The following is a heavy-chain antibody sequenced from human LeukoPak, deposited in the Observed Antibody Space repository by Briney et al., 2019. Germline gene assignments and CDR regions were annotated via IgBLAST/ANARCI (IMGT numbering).Heavy chain of an antibody. CDR1: GFTFSSSW. V-gene: IGHV3-7*01. D-gene: IGHD5-24*01. CDR2: IKQDGSEK. CDR3: AREGTGYPTIPFDY. J-gene: IGHJ4*02. Sequence: GGSLRLSCAASGFTFSSSWMNWVRQAPGKGLEWVANIKQDGSEKYYVDSVKGRFTISRDNAKNTLYLQMNSLRAEDAAVYYCAREGTGYPTIPFDYWGQGTLVTVSS.